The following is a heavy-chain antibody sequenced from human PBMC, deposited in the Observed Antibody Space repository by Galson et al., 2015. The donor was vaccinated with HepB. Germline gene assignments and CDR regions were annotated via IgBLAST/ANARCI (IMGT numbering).Heavy chain of an antibody. CDR1: GSSLGGTRVG. CDR3: AHSHTAIVTALFDY. CDR2: PSWVDRK. Sequence: PALVKPTQTLALTCPFSGSSLGGTRVGVAWIHQPPGKALAWHAAPSWVDRKFYSPSLKSRLTITKDTSTNQVVLTMTNMNPVDTATDFCAHSHTAIVTALFDYWGQGTLVTVSS. V-gene: IGHV2-5*02. J-gene: IGHJ4*02. D-gene: IGHD5-18*01.